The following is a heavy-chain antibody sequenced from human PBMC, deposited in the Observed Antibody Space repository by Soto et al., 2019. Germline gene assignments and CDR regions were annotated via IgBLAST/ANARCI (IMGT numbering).Heavy chain of an antibody. CDR1: GFTFTSYW. J-gene: IGHJ4*02. D-gene: IGHD2-2*01. V-gene: IGHV5-51*01. Sequence: PGESLKISCKGSGFTFTSYWIAWVRQMPGKGLEWMGIIYPGDSDSSYSPSFQGQVTISADKSINTAYLYWSSLKASDTAIYYCAKHEGYCSTTTCSNFDYWGQGTLVTVSS. CDR3: AKHEGYCSTTTCSNFDY. CDR2: IYPGDSDS.